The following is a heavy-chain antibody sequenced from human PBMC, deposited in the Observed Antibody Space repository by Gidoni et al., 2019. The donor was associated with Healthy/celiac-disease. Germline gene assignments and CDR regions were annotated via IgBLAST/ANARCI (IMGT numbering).Heavy chain of an antibody. CDR3: AKEGYYYYGMDV. CDR2: ISGSGGST. V-gene: IGHV3-23*01. CDR1: GFTFSSYA. Sequence: EVQLLESGGGLVQPGGSLRLSCAASGFTFSSYAMGWVRQAPGKGLGWVSAISGSGGSTYYADSVKGRFTISRDNSKNTLYLQMNSLRAEDTAVYYCAKEGYYYYGMDVWGQGATVTVSS. J-gene: IGHJ6*02.